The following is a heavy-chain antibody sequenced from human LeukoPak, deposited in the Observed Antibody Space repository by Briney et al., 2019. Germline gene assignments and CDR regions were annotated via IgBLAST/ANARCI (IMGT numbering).Heavy chain of an antibody. Sequence: SLKVSCKASGGTFSSYAISWVRQAPGQGLEWMGGIIPIFGTGNYAQKFQGRVTITADESTSTAYMELSSLRSEDTAVYYCARPYCSSTSCYDNWFDPWGQGTLVTVSS. D-gene: IGHD2-2*01. J-gene: IGHJ5*02. V-gene: IGHV1-69*13. CDR1: GGTFSSYA. CDR3: ARPYCSSTSCYDNWFDP. CDR2: IIPIFGTG.